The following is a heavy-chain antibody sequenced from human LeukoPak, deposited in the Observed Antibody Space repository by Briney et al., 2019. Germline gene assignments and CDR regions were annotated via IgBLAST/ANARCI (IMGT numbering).Heavy chain of an antibody. J-gene: IGHJ4*02. CDR3: ARKKVEPDRYFDY. D-gene: IGHD1-14*01. CDR1: GYTFTSYT. V-gene: IGHV7-4-1*02. CDR2: INTNTGNP. Sequence: ASVKVSCKASGYTFTSYTMSWVRQAPGQGLEWMGWINTNTGNPTYAQGFTGRFVFSLDTPVSTAYLQISSLGAEDTAVYYCARKKVEPDRYFDYWGQGTLVTVSS.